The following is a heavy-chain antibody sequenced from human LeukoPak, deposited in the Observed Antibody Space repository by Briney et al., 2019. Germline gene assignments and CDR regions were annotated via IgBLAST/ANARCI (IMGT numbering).Heavy chain of an antibody. V-gene: IGHV1-2*06. J-gene: IGHJ5*02. CDR1: GYTFTGYH. D-gene: IGHD6-13*01. CDR2: INPNSGGT. CDR3: ARPATIAAAGNWFGP. Sequence: GASVKVSCKASGYTFTGYHMHWVRQAPGQGLEWMGRINPNSGGTNYAQKFQGRVTMTRDTSISTAYMELSRLRSDDTAVYYCARPATIAAAGNWFGPWGQGTLVTVSS.